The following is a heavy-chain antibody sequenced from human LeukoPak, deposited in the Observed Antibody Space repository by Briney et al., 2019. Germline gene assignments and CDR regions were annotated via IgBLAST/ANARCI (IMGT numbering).Heavy chain of an antibody. V-gene: IGHV4-59*01. J-gene: IGHJ4*02. CDR2: IYYSGST. CDR3: ARVPMYYYGSESLYYFDY. CDR1: GGSISSYY. D-gene: IGHD3-10*01. Sequence: SETLSLTCTVSGGSISSYYWSWIRQPPGKGLEWIGYIYYSGSTNYNPSLKSRVTISVDTSKKQFSLNLSSVTAADTAVYYCARVPMYYYGSESLYYFDYWGQGTLVTVSS.